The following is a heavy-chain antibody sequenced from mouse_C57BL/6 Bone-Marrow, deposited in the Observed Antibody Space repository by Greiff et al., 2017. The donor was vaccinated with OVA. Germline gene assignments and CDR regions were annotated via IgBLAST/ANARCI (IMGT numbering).Heavy chain of an antibody. J-gene: IGHJ3*01. V-gene: IGHV14-3*01. CDR1: GFNIKNTY. Sequence: EVKLQESVAELVRPGASVKLSCTASGFNIKNTYMHWVKQRPEQGLEWIGRIDPATGNTKYAPKFLGKATITADPSSNTAYLQLSSRTSEDTAIYYCARRDSSGPGFAYWGQGTLVTVSA. D-gene: IGHD3-2*02. CDR3: ARRDSSGPGFAY. CDR2: IDPATGNT.